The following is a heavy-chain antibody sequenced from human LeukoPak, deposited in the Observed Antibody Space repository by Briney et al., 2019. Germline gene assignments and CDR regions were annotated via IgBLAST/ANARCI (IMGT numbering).Heavy chain of an antibody. J-gene: IGHJ4*02. CDR2: IYYSGST. CDR1: GGSISSYY. Sequence: PSETLSLTCTVSGGSISSYYWSWIRQPPGKGLEWFGYIYYSGSTNYNPSLKSRVTISVDTSKNQFSLKLSSVTAADTAVYYCARGGDFWSGYYDYWGQGTLVTVSS. D-gene: IGHD3-3*01. CDR3: ARGGDFWSGYYDY. V-gene: IGHV4-59*01.